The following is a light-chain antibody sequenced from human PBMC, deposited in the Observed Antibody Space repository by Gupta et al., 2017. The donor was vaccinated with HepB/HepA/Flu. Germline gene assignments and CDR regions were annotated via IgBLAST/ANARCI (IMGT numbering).Light chain of an antibody. Sequence: QLVLTQSPSASASLGASVKLTCTLSSGHSSYAIAWHQQQPEQGPRYLMKLNSDGSHSKGDGTPDRFSGSSSGAERYLTISSLQSEDEADYYCQTWGTGLSWVFGGGTKLTVL. CDR3: QTWGTGLSWV. J-gene: IGLJ3*02. V-gene: IGLV4-69*01. CDR2: LNSDGSH. CDR1: SGHSSYA.